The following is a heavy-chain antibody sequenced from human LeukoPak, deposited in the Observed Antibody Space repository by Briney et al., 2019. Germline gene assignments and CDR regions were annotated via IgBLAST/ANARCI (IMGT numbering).Heavy chain of an antibody. CDR2: ISWNSGSI. CDR3: AKDVGSIAAAGTHYYYYGMDV. D-gene: IGHD6-13*01. Sequence: PGRSLRLSCAASGFTFDDYAMPWVRQAPGKGLEWVSGISWNSGSIGYADSVKGRFTISRDNAKNSLYLQMNSLRAEDTALYYCAKDVGSIAAAGTHYYYYGMDVWGQGTTVTVSS. CDR1: GFTFDDYA. V-gene: IGHV3-9*01. J-gene: IGHJ6*02.